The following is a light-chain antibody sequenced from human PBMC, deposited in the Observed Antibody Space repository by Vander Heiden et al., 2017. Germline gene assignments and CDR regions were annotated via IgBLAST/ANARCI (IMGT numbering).Light chain of an antibody. V-gene: IGKV2-28*01. Sequence: DIVMTQYPLSLPVTPGEPASISCRSSQSLLHSNGYNCLDWYLQKPGQSPQLLIYLGSNRASGVPDRFSGSGSGTDFTLKISRVEAEDVGVYYCRQALQTPWTFGQGTKVEIK. CDR3: RQALQTPWT. J-gene: IGKJ1*01. CDR2: LGS. CDR1: QSLLHSNGYNC.